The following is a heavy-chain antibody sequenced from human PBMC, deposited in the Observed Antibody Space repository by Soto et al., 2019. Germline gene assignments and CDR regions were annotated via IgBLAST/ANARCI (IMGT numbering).Heavy chain of an antibody. D-gene: IGHD2-15*01. V-gene: IGHV4-59*08. CDR2: LHNSGRT. J-gene: IGHJ5*02. Sequence: SETLSLTCTVSGASISTYSWSWIRQPPGQGLEWVGHLHNSGRTYYNPSLKSRVTISGDTSKNQFSLKLSTVTAADTAVYYCASRLGKDCGGGTCYLYFDTWGQGTLVTVSP. CDR3: ASRLGKDCGGGTCYLYFDT. CDR1: GASISTYS.